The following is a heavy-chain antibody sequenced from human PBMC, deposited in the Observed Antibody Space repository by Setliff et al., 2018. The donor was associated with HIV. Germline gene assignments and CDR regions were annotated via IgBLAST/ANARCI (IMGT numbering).Heavy chain of an antibody. CDR3: ATLAAAGESYDY. Sequence: PSETLSLTCAVYGGSFSSYYWSWIRQPPGKGLEWIGEINHSGSTNYNPSLKSRVTISVDTSKNQFSLKVSSVTAADTAVYYCATLAAAGESYDYWGQGSLVTVSS. CDR1: GGSFSSYY. D-gene: IGHD6-13*01. J-gene: IGHJ4*02. V-gene: IGHV4-34*01. CDR2: INHSGST.